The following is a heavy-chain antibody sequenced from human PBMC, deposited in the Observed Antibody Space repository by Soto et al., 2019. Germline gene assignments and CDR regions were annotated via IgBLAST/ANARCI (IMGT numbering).Heavy chain of an antibody. CDR1: GYTFTGYY. J-gene: IGHJ6*02. V-gene: IGHV1-2*02. CDR3: AIESSSRVVPAATGLYYGMDV. CDR2: INPNSGGT. Sequence: ASVKVSCKASGYTFTGYYMHWVRQAPGQGLEWMGWINPNSGGTNYAQKFQGRVTMTRDTSISTAYMELSRLRSDDTAVYYCAIESSSRVVPAATGLYYGMDVWGQGTTVTVSS. D-gene: IGHD2-2*01.